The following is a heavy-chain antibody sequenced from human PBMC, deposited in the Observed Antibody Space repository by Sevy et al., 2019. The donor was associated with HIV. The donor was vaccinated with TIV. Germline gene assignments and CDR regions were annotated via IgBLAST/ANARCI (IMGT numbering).Heavy chain of an antibody. J-gene: IGHJ3*02. Sequence: GGSLRLSCAASGFTFSSYAMNWVRQAPGKGLEWVSGLSGKGGSTKYADSVKGRFTISRDNSKNTVYLQMSSLRAEDTAVYYCAKDRVWELGDAFDIWGQGTMVTVSS. V-gene: IGHV3-23*01. CDR1: GFTFSSYA. CDR2: LSGKGGST. CDR3: AKDRVWELGDAFDI. D-gene: IGHD6-13*01.